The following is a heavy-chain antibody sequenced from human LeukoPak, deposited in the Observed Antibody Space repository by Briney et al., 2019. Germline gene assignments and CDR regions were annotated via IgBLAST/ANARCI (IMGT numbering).Heavy chain of an antibody. D-gene: IGHD3-3*02. CDR2: IIPIFGTA. CDR3: ARDTRPFAGFDP. J-gene: IGHJ5*02. Sequence: ASVKVSCKASGGTFSSYAISRVRQAPGQGLEWRGGIIPIFGTANYAQKFQGRVTITADESTSTAYMELSSLRSEDTAVYYCARDTRPFAGFDPWGQGTLVTVSS. V-gene: IGHV1-69*13. CDR1: GGTFSSYA.